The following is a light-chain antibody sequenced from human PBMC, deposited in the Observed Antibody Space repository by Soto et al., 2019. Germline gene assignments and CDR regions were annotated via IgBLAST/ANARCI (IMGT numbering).Light chain of an antibody. V-gene: IGKV3-15*01. Sequence: DTLMTQSPATLSVSPGERATLSCRASQSVNNNLAWYQQKLGQAPRVLIYGASTRATGIPARFTGSGSGTEFILTITSLHSEDSAVYYCQEYNTWPWTFGQGTKVDIK. CDR3: QEYNTWPWT. CDR2: GAS. J-gene: IGKJ1*01. CDR1: QSVNNN.